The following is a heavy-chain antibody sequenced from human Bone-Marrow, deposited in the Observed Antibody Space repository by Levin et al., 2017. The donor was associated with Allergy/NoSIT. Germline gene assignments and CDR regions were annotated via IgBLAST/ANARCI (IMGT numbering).Heavy chain of an antibody. CDR2: IDPTHGGT. CDR1: GYTFSDYY. V-gene: IGHV1-2*02. CDR3: ARGGASSNDY. Sequence: GESLKISCSVSGYTFSDYYIHWIRKTPGQGLEWIGWIDPTHGGTQFSEKFHDRLVLTRNSSINTAYMELGKLRSGDPALYYCARGGASSNDYWGRGTLVTVSS. D-gene: IGHD6-13*01. J-gene: IGHJ4*02.